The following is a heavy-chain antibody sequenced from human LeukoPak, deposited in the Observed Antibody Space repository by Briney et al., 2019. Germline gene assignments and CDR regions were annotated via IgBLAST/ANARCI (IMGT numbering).Heavy chain of an antibody. D-gene: IGHD4-17*01. CDR1: GFTFSSYA. J-gene: IGHJ4*02. V-gene: IGHV3-23*01. CDR2: ISGSGGST. CDR3: AKDDDDGDHVVVDH. Sequence: PGGSLRLSCAASGFTFSSYAMSWVRQAPGKGLEWVSTISGSGGSTYYADSVKGRFTVSRDNSKNTEYLQMNSLRAEDTAIYYCAKDDDDGDHVVVDHWGQGTLVTVSS.